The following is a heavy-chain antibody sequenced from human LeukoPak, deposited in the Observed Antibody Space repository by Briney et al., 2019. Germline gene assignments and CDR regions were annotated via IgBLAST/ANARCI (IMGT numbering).Heavy chain of an antibody. CDR3: ASKRLVSGFGFDY. J-gene: IGHJ4*02. CDR1: GYSFTSYW. D-gene: IGHD6-19*01. V-gene: IGHV5-51*01. Sequence: GESLKISCKGSGYSFTSYWIGWVRQMPGKGLEWMGIIYPGDSDTRYSPSFQGQVTISADKSISTAYLQWSSLEASDTAMYYCASKRLVSGFGFDYWGQGTLVTVSS. CDR2: IYPGDSDT.